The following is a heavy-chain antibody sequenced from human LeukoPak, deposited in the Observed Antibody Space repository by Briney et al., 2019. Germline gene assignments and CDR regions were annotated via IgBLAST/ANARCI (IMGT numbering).Heavy chain of an antibody. CDR2: ISGSGGST. D-gene: IGHD2-8*01. CDR3: AKDPSNGALRPPNYFDY. J-gene: IGHJ4*02. Sequence: GGSLRLSCAASGFTFSSYAMSWVRQAPGKGLEWVSAISGSGGSTYYADSVKGRFTISRDNSKNTLYLQMNSLRAEDTAVYYCAKDPSNGALRPPNYFDYWGQGTLVTVSS. CDR1: GFTFSSYA. V-gene: IGHV3-23*01.